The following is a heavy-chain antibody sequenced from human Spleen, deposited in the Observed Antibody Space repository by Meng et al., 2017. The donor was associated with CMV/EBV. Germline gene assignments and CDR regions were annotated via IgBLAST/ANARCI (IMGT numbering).Heavy chain of an antibody. D-gene: IGHD2-2*01. CDR1: GFTFSSYG. Sequence: GESLKISCAASGFTFSSYGMHWVRQAPGKGLEWVAFIRYDGSNKYYADSVKGRFTISRDNSKNTLYLQMNSLRAEDTAVYYCAKGGRVVPAAWRHEIWGQGTMVTVSS. V-gene: IGHV3-30*02. CDR2: IRYDGSNK. CDR3: AKGGRVVPAAWRHEI. J-gene: IGHJ3*02.